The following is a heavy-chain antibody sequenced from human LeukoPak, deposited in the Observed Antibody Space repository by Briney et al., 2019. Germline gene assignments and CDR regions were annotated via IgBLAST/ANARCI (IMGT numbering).Heavy chain of an antibody. CDR1: GGSISSYS. CDR3: ARALRVSPFDY. V-gene: IGHV4-59*01. Sequence: PSGTLSLTCTVSGGSISSYSWSWIRHPPGKGRELIGYIFYTGSTNYNPSLKNRVTISIETSKNQFSLNLSFVTAADTAVYYCARALRVSPFDYWGPGILVTVSS. CDR2: IFYTGST. D-gene: IGHD6-13*01. J-gene: IGHJ4*02.